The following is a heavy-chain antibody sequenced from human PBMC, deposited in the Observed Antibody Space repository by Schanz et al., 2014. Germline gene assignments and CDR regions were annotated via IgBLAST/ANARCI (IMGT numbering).Heavy chain of an antibody. V-gene: IGHV3-7*01. Sequence: AQLVESGGGLVQPGGSLRLSCAASRFTFSDYWMSWVRQAPGKGLEWVANMNQDGSVKNYVDSVKGRFTISRDNAKNSLYLQMNSLRAEDTAVYYCARDKGGLIPFDYWGQEPWSPSPQ. CDR1: RFTFSDYW. J-gene: IGHJ4*01. CDR2: MNQDGSVK. CDR3: ARDKGGLIPFDY. D-gene: IGHD2-15*01.